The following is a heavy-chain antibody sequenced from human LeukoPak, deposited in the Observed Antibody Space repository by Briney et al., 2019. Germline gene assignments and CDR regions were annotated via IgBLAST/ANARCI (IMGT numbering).Heavy chain of an antibody. Sequence: PSETLSLTCAVYGGSVSGYYWSWIRQPPGKGLEWSGEINHSGGTNYHPSLKSRVTISVDTSKNQFSLKLSSVTAADTAVYYCARDDYSNYYYYGMDVWGQGTTVTVSS. CDR3: ARDDYSNYYYYGMDV. J-gene: IGHJ6*02. D-gene: IGHD4-11*01. CDR2: INHSGGT. V-gene: IGHV4-34*01. CDR1: GGSVSGYY.